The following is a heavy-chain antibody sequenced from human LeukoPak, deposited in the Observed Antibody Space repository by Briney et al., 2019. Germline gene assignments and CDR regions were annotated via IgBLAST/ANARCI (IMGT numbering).Heavy chain of an antibody. J-gene: IGHJ4*02. CDR3: ARDYAYCSGGSCFNPMAIDY. D-gene: IGHD2-15*01. V-gene: IGHV3-11*04. CDR2: ISSSCSTI. Sequence: QSGGSLRLSCTVSGFTVSSNSMSWVRQAPGKGLEGVSYISSSCSTIYYADSVKGRFTISRDNAKNSLYLQMNSLRAEDTAVYYCARDYAYCSGGSCFNPMAIDYWGQGTLVTVSS. CDR1: GFTVSSNS.